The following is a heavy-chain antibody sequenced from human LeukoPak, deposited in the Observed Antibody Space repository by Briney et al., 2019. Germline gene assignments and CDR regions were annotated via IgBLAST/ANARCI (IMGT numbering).Heavy chain of an antibody. J-gene: IGHJ4*02. D-gene: IGHD3-22*01. Sequence: GGSLRLSCAASGLTFSSYSMNWVRQAPGKGLEWVSYISSSSSTIYYADSVKGRFTISRDNAKNSLYLQMNSLRAEDTAVYYCARGGMNGAYYYDSSGYPDYWGQGTLVTVSS. CDR3: ARGGMNGAYYYDSSGYPDY. CDR1: GLTFSSYS. CDR2: ISSSSSTI. V-gene: IGHV3-48*01.